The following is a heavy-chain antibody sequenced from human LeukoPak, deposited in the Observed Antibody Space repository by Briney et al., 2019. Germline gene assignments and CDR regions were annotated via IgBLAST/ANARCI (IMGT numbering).Heavy chain of an antibody. CDR2: IWYDGSNK. J-gene: IGHJ4*02. CDR1: RFTFSSYG. CDR3: ARGVTRYCSSTSCYYFDY. D-gene: IGHD2-2*01. V-gene: IGHV3-33*01. Sequence: GGSLRLSCAASRFTFSSYGMHWVRQAPGKGLEWVAVIWYDGSNKYYADSVKGRFPISRDNSKHTLYLQINSLRAEDTAVYYCARGVTRYCSSTSCYYFDYWGQGTLVTVSS.